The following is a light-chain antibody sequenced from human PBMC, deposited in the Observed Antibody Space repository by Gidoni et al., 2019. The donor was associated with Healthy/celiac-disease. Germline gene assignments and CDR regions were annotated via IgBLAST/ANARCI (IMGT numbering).Light chain of an antibody. CDR2: DVS. CDR1: SRDVGGYNY. Sequence: QSALTQPASVSGAPGQSITISCTGTSRDVGGYNYVSWYQQHPGKAPKLMIYDVSNRPSGVSTRFSGSKSGNTASLTISGLQAEDEADYYCSSSTSSSTLYVFGTGPKVTVL. CDR3: SSSTSSSTLYV. J-gene: IGLJ1*01. V-gene: IGLV2-14*01.